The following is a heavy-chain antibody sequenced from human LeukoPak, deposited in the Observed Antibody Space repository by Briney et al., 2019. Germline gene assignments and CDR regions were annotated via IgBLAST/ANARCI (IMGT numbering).Heavy chain of an antibody. CDR2: IKKDGSEK. CDR1: GFTFSIYW. J-gene: IGHJ4*02. V-gene: IGHV3-7*01. CDR3: ARDKIVGATYFDY. D-gene: IGHD1-26*01. Sequence: GGSLRLSCAASGFTFSIYWMSWFRQAPGKGLEWVAHIKKDGSEKNYVDSVKGRFTISRDNTKNSVYLQMNSLRAEDTAVYYCARDKIVGATYFDYWGQGTLVTVSS.